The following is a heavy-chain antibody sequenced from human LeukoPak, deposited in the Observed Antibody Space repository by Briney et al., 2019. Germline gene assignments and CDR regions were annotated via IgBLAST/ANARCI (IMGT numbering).Heavy chain of an antibody. CDR3: ARHSPYGDYGGDAFDI. J-gene: IGHJ3*02. CDR2: IYYSGST. CDR1: GGSISSGSYY. Sequence: DPSQTLSLTCTVSGGSISSGSYYWSWIRQPPGKGLEWIGYIYYSGSTNYNPSLKSRVTISVDTSKNQFSLKLSSVTAADTAVYYCARHSPYGDYGGDAFDIWGQGTMVTVSS. V-gene: IGHV4-61*01. D-gene: IGHD4-17*01.